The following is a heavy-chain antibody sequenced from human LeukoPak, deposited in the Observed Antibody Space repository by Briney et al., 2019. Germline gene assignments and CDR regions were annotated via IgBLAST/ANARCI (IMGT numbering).Heavy chain of an antibody. D-gene: IGHD3-22*01. J-gene: IGHJ4*02. CDR2: ISGSGGST. Sequence: GGSLRLSCAASGFTFSSYAMSWVRQAPGKGLEWVSAISGSGGSTYYADSVKGRFTISRDNSKNTLYLLMNSLRAEDTAVYYCAKRTPLDSSGYYYACDYWGQGTLVTVSS. CDR1: GFTFSSYA. V-gene: IGHV3-23*01. CDR3: AKRTPLDSSGYYYACDY.